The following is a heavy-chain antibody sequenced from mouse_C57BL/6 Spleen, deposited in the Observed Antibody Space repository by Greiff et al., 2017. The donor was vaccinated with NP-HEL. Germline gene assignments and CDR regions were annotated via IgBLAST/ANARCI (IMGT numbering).Heavy chain of an antibody. V-gene: IGHV1-47*01. CDR2: FHPYNDDT. D-gene: IGHD1-1*01. CDR3: ARGYYGSSRHWYFDV. CDR1: GYTFTTYP. J-gene: IGHJ1*03. Sequence: VKLVESGAELVKPGASVKMSCKASGYTFTTYPIEWMKQNHGKSLEWIGNFHPYNDDTKYNEKFKGKATLTVEKSSSTVYVELSLLTSYDSSVYYCARGYYGSSRHWYFDVWGTGTTVTVSS.